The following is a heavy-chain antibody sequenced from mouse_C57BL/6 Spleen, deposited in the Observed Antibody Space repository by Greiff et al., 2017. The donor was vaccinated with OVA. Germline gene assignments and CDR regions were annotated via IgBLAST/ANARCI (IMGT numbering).Heavy chain of an antibody. Sequence: QVQLQQPGAELVKPGASVKFSCKASGYTFTGYWMHWLKQRPGKGLEWIGRFNPISGSTNYNEKFKSKATLTVDKSSSTAYMQLSSLTSEDSAVYYCARDGVDGYYVGYWGQGTTLTVSS. CDR3: ARDGVDGYYVGY. D-gene: IGHD2-3*01. J-gene: IGHJ2*01. V-gene: IGHV1-64*01. CDR1: GYTFTGYW. CDR2: FNPISGST.